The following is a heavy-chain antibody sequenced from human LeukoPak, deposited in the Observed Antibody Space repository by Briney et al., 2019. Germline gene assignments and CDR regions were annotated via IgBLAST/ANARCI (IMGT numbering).Heavy chain of an antibody. V-gene: IGHV4-59*01. CDR1: GGSISSYY. CDR3: AKDAGAYYDLWSGTIPVDY. J-gene: IGHJ4*02. D-gene: IGHD3-3*01. Sequence: SETLSLTCTVSGGSISSYYWSWIRQPPGKGLEWIGYIYHSGSTNYNPSLTSRVTISVDTSKNQFSLKLSSVTAADTAVYYCAKDAGAYYDLWSGTIPVDYWGQGTLVTVSS. CDR2: IYHSGST.